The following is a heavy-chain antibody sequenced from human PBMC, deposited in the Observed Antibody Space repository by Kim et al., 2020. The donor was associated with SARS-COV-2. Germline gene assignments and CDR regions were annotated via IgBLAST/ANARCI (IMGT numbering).Heavy chain of an antibody. CDR1: GFTFSSLE. CDR2: IGAGGSTR. CDR3: MRGWGGC. J-gene: IGHJ4*02. V-gene: IGHV3-48*03. D-gene: IGHD3-16*01. Sequence: GGSLRLSCEASGFTFSSLEMNWVRQAPGKGLEWISYIGAGGSTRYYADSVKGRFTISRDNAKNTLYLQMNSLRAEDTGFYYCMRGWGGCWGQGALVTVSS.